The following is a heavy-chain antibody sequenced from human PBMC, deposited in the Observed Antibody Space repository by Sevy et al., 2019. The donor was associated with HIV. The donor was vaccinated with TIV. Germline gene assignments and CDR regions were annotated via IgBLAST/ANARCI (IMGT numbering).Heavy chain of an antibody. J-gene: IGHJ4*02. D-gene: IGHD2-15*01. CDR1: GFTFSSYD. CDR3: ARGRVVAAAGYYFDY. V-gene: IGHV3-13*01. CDR2: IGTAGDT. Sequence: GGSLRLSCAASGFTFSSYDMHWVRQATGKGLEWVSAIGTAGDTYYPGSVKGRFTISRENAKNSWYLQMNSLRAGDTAVYYCARGRVVAAAGYYFDYWGQGTLVTVSS.